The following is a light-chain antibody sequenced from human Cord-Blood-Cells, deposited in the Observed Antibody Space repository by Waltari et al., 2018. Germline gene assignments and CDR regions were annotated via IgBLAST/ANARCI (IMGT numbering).Light chain of an antibody. CDR2: DDS. CDR1: NIGSKS. V-gene: IGLV3-21*03. CDR3: QVWDSSSDHVV. J-gene: IGLJ2*01. Sequence: SYVLTQPPSVSVAPGKTARITCGGNNIGSKSVHWYQQKPGPAPVLVVYDDSDRPSGSPGRFSGSNSGNTATLTISRVEAGDEADYYCQVWDSSSDHVVFGGGTKLTVL.